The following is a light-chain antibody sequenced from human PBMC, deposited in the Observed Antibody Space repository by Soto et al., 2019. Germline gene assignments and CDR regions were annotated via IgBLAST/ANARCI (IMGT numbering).Light chain of an antibody. J-gene: IGLJ2*01. V-gene: IGLV1-51*01. CDR2: DNN. Sequence: QSVLTQPPSVSAAPRQKVTISCSGSSSNIGNNYVSWYQQLPGTAPKLLIYDNNLRPSGIPDRFSGSKSGTSATLDITGLQTGDEADYYCGTWDSRLIAEVFGGGTQLTVL. CDR1: SSNIGNNY. CDR3: GTWDSRLIAEV.